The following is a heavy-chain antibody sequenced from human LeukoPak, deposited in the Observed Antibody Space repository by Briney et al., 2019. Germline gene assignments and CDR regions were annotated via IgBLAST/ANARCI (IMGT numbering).Heavy chain of an antibody. CDR1: GGSISSYY. CDR3: ARVRSLPAAMGGDWFDP. CDR2: IYTSGST. Sequence: SQTLSLTCTVSGGSISSYYWSWIRQPAGKGLEWIGRIYTSGSTNYNPSLKSRVTMSVDTSKNQFSLKLSSVTAADTAVYYCARVRSLPAAMGGDWFDPWGQGTLVTVSS. J-gene: IGHJ5*02. V-gene: IGHV4-4*07. D-gene: IGHD2-2*01.